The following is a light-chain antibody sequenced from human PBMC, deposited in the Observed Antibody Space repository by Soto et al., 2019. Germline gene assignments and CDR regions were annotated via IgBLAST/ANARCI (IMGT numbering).Light chain of an antibody. V-gene: IGLV1-47*01. CDR1: SSNIGSNY. Sequence: QSVLTQPPSASGTHGQRVTISCSGSSSNIGSNYVYWYQQVPGTAPRLLMYRSSQRPSGVPDRFSGSKSGTSASLAISGLRSEDEADYYCAAWDDTLNGLVFGGGTKLTV. J-gene: IGLJ2*01. CDR2: RSS. CDR3: AAWDDTLNGLV.